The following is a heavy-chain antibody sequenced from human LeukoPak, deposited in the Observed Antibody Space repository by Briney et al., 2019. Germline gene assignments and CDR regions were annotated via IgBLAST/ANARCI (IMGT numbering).Heavy chain of an antibody. V-gene: IGHV4-61*02. CDR1: GGSISSGSYY. J-gene: IGHJ4*02. CDR3: ARDNGDYVYYFDY. CDR2: IYTSGST. D-gene: IGHD4-17*01. Sequence: PSQTLSLTCTVSGGSISSGSYYWSWIRQPAGKGLEWIGRIYTSGSTNYNPSLKSRVTISVDTSKNQFSLKLSSVTAADTAVYYCARDNGDYVYYFDYWGQGTLVTVSS.